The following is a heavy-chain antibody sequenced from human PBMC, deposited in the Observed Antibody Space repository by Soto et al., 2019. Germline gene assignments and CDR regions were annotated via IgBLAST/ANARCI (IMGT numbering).Heavy chain of an antibody. J-gene: IGHJ4*02. D-gene: IGHD6-13*01. CDR3: AGGTKSTLAEAVDY. V-gene: IGHV1-69*13. CDR2: IIPTFGTA. CDR1: GGTFSSYA. Sequence: ASVKVSCKASGGTFSSYAISWGRQAPGQGLEWMGGIIPTFGTANYAQKFQGRVTITADESTSTAYMELSSLRSEDTAVYYCAGGTKSTLAEAVDYWGQGTLVTVSS.